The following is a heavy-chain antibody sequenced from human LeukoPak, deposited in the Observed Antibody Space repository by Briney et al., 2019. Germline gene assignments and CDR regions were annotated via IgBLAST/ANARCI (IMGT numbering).Heavy chain of an antibody. Sequence: ASVKISCKVSGYTFTDYYMHWVQQAPGKGLEWMGPVDPEDGETIYAERFQGRVTITADTSTDTAYMELSSLRSEDTAVYYCARVTFSIDRRYYYDSSGYLNWFDPWGQGTLVTVSS. CDR1: GYTFTDYY. CDR2: VDPEDGET. D-gene: IGHD3-22*01. CDR3: ARVTFSIDRRYYYDSSGYLNWFDP. J-gene: IGHJ5*02. V-gene: IGHV1-69-2*01.